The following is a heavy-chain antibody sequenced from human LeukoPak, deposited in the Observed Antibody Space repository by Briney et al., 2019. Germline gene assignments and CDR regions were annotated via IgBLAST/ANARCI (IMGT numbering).Heavy chain of an antibody. Sequence: QPGGSLRLSCAASGFTFSSYAMSWVRQAPEKGLEWVSTISGSGGGTYYADSVKGRSTISRDDSKNTLYLQMNSLRAEDTAVYYCVKDLGRYRNNCFDYWGQGTLVTVSS. J-gene: IGHJ4*02. CDR2: ISGSGGGT. D-gene: IGHD1-26*01. CDR1: GFTFSSYA. CDR3: VKDLGRYRNNCFDY. V-gene: IGHV3-23*01.